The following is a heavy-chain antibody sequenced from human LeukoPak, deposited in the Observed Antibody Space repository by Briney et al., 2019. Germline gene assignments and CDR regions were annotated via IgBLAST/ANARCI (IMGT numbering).Heavy chain of an antibody. CDR1: GGTFSSYA. CDR2: IIPIFGTA. V-gene: IGHV1-69*13. J-gene: IGHJ4*02. D-gene: IGHD3-22*01. CDR3: STGTPHYYDSSGYFLSGFDY. Sequence: SVKVSCKASGGTFSSYAISWVRQAPGHGLEWIGGIIPIFGTANYAQKFQGRVTITADESTSTAYMELSSLRSEDTAVYYCSTGTPHYYDSSGYFLSGFDYWGQGTLVTVSS.